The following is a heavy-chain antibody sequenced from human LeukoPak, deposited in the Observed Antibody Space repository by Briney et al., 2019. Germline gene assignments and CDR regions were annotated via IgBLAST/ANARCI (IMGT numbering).Heavy chain of an antibody. CDR3: ARDLIRRSGYSYGSGGY. D-gene: IGHD5-18*01. CDR1: GYTFTGYY. Sequence: ASVKVSCKASGYTFTGYYMHWVRQAPGQGLERKGWINPNSGGTNYAQKFQGRVTMTRDTSISTAYMELSRLRSDDTAVYYCARDLIRRSGYSYGSGGYWGQGTLVTVSS. CDR2: INPNSGGT. V-gene: IGHV1-2*02. J-gene: IGHJ4*02.